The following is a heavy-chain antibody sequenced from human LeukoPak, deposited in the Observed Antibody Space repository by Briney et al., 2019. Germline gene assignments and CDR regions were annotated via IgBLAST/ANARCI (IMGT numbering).Heavy chain of an antibody. CDR3: ARSIWYSNWFDP. CDR2: INHRGST. D-gene: IGHD6-13*01. V-gene: IGHV4-34*01. Sequence: SETLSLTCAVYGGSFSGYYWSWIRQPPGKGLEWIGEINHRGSTNYNPSLKSRVTISVDTSKNQFSLKLSSVTAADTAVYYCARSIWYSNWFDPWGQGTLVTVSS. CDR1: GGSFSGYY. J-gene: IGHJ5*02.